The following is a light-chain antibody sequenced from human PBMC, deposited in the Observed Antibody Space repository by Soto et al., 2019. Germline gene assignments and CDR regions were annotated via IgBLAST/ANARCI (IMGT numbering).Light chain of an antibody. CDR2: AAS. CDR3: QPYGGSART. CDR1: QSVSSNY. V-gene: IGKV3-20*01. Sequence: ELGWTPSPRTRSLSAGKVATRGRRASQSVSSNYLAWYQQKPGQAPRLLIYAASSRVAGIPDRFSGSASGTAFTLTLRTLEPDDFAVHYCQPYGGSARTFGQGTKVDIK. J-gene: IGKJ1*01.